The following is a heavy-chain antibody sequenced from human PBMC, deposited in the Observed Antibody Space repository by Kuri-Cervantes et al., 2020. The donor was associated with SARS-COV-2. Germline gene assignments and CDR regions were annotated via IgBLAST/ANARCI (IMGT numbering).Heavy chain of an antibody. CDR2: ISSSSSYI. D-gene: IGHD6-19*01. Sequence: GGSLRLSCAASGFTFSSYSMNWVRQAPGKGLEWVSSISSSSSYIYYADSVKGRFTISRDNAKNSLYLQMNSLRAEDTAVYYCARPMGIAVTPLNDAFDIWGQGTMVTVSS. CDR3: ARPMGIAVTPLNDAFDI. J-gene: IGHJ3*02. V-gene: IGHV3-21*01. CDR1: GFTFSSYS.